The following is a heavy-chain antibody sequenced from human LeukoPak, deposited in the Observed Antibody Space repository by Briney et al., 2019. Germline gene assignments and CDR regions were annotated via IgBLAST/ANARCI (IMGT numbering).Heavy chain of an antibody. CDR3: ARGAYYYDSSGYYTY. D-gene: IGHD3-22*01. Sequence: GGSLRLSCAASGFSFSGYSMNWVRQAPGKGLEWISYLSNQYSVITYADSVKGRFTISRDNSKNTLYLQMNSLRAEDTAVYYCARGAYYYDSSGYYTYWGQGTLVTVSS. V-gene: IGHV3-48*01. J-gene: IGHJ4*02. CDR1: GFSFSGYS. CDR2: LSNQYSVI.